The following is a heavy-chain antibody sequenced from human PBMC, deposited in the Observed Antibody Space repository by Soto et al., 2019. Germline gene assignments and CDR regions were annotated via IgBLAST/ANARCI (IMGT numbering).Heavy chain of an antibody. CDR1: GFTFSSYG. CDR2: ISYDGSNK. Sequence: QVQLVESGGGVVQPGRSLRLSCAASGFTFSSYGMHWVLQAPGKGLEWVAVISYDGSNKYYADSVKGRFTISRDNSKNTLYLQMNSLRAEDTAVYYCAKDMDSSSSFVVYYYYGMDVWGQGTTVTVSS. V-gene: IGHV3-30*18. CDR3: AKDMDSSSSFVVYYYYGMDV. J-gene: IGHJ6*02. D-gene: IGHD6-6*01.